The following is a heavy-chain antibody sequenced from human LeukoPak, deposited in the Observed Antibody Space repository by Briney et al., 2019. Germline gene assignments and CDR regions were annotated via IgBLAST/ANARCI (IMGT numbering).Heavy chain of an antibody. D-gene: IGHD6-6*01. CDR2: IYYSGST. CDR3: ARDGPIAGRSVSLHNDYYYMDV. CDR1: GGSISSYY. Sequence: PSETLSLTRTVSGGSISSYYWSWIRQPPGKGLEWIGDIYYSGSTNYNPSLKSRVTILVDTSKNQFSLKLSSVTAADTAVYYCARDGPIAGRSVSLHNDYYYMDVWGKGTTVTVSS. V-gene: IGHV4-59*01. J-gene: IGHJ6*03.